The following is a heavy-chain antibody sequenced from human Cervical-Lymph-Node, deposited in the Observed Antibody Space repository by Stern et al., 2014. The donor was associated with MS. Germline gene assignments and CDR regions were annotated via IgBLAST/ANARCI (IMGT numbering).Heavy chain of an antibody. J-gene: IGHJ6*02. CDR3: VKDHSSSSTQSLDYYYYGMDV. Sequence: EDQLVESGGGLVQPGGSLRLSCSASGFTFSSYAMHWVRQAPGKGLEYVSAISSNGGGQYYADSVKGRFTISRDNSKNTLYLQMSSLRAEDTAVYYCVKDHSSSSTQSLDYYYYGMDVWGQGTTVTVSS. CDR1: GFTFSSYA. CDR2: ISSNGGGQ. V-gene: IGHV3-64D*06. D-gene: IGHD6-6*01.